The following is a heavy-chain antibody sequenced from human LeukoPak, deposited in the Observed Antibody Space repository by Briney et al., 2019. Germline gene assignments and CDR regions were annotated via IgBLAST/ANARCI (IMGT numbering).Heavy chain of an antibody. CDR1: GSDFSSFS. CDR2: LKEDRTEE. J-gene: IGHJ4*02. D-gene: IGHD5-18*01. Sequence: AGGSLRLSCAASGSDFSSFSMSWVRQGPGKGLEWVANLKEDRTEEEYLDSVKGRFTIFRDNAKNSLDLQMNSLRAEDTAVYYCARMHRYGRCWGQGIRVTVSS. V-gene: IGHV3-7*01. CDR3: ARMHRYGRC.